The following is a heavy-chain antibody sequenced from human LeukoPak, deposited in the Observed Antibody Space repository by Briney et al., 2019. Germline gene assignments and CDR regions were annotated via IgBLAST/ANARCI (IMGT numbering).Heavy chain of an antibody. CDR2: INPNSGDT. CDR1: GYTFIDHY. D-gene: IGHD3-22*01. Sequence: ASVKVSCKASGYTFIDHYIHWVRQAPGQGLEWMGWINPNSGDTNYAQKFQGWVTMTRDTSISTAYMELSRLRSDDTAVYYCARDESPYYYDSSGYYYVWGQGTLVTVSS. J-gene: IGHJ4*02. CDR3: ARDESPYYYDSSGYYYV. V-gene: IGHV1-2*04.